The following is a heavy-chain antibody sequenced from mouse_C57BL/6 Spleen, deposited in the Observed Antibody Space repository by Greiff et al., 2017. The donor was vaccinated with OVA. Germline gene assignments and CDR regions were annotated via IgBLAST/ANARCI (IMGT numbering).Heavy chain of an antibody. J-gene: IGHJ2*01. V-gene: IGHV7-3*01. CDR2: IRNKANGYTT. CDR1: GFTFTDYY. CDR3: ARCHYGSSPLDY. Sequence: EVMLVESGGGLVQPGGSLSLSCAASGFTFTDYYMSWVRQPPGKALEWLGFIRNKANGYTTEYSASVKGRFTISRDNSQSILYLQMNALRAEDSATYYCARCHYGSSPLDYWGQGTTLTVSS. D-gene: IGHD1-1*01.